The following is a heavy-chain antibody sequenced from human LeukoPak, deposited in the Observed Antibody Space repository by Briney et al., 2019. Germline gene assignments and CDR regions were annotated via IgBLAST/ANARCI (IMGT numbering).Heavy chain of an antibody. V-gene: IGHV1-69*13. D-gene: IGHD2-2*01. CDR2: IIPIFNTT. Sequence: SVKVSCKTSGGTFSSYAISWVRQAPGQGLEWMGGIIPIFNTTNYAQKFQARVTITADESTNTAYMELSSLRSEGTAVYYCATEYCTTSSCYPPFGYWGQGTLVTVSS. CDR3: ATEYCTTSSCYPPFGY. CDR1: GGTFSSYA. J-gene: IGHJ4*02.